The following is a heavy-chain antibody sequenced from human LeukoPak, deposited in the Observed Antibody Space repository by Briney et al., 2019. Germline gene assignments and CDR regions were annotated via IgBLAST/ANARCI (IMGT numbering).Heavy chain of an antibody. Sequence: PSETLSLTCTVSGGTISSYYWSWIRQPPGTGLEWIGYIYYSGSTNYNPSLKSRVTISVDTSKNQFSLKLSSVTAADTAVYYCARDLGVVPFDIWGQGTMVTVSS. CDR2: IYYSGST. D-gene: IGHD2-15*01. V-gene: IGHV4-59*01. CDR1: GGTISSYY. CDR3: ARDLGVVPFDI. J-gene: IGHJ3*02.